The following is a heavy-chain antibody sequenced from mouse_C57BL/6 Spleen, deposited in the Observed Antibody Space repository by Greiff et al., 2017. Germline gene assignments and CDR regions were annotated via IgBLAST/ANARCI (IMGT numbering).Heavy chain of an antibody. V-gene: IGHV1-50*01. CDR3: ARRGPYYSNGYFDV. CDR2: IDPSDSYT. CDR1: GYTFTSYW. D-gene: IGHD2-5*01. J-gene: IGHJ1*03. Sequence: VQLQQPGAELVKPGASVKLSCKASGYTFTSYWMQWVKQRPGQGLEWIGEIDPSDSYTNYNQKFKGKATLTVDTSSSTAYMQLSSLTSEDSAVYYCARRGPYYSNGYFDVWGTGTTVTVSS.